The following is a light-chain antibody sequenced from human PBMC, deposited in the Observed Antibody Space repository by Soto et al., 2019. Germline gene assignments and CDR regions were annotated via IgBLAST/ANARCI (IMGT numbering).Light chain of an antibody. CDR3: QSHDSSLSGFYV. Sequence: QSVLTQPPSVSGAPGQRVTISCTGRSSNIGSGYDVHWYQQLPGTAPKLLIYGNTNRPSGVPDRFSGSKSGASASLAITGLQAEDEADYFCQSHDSSLSGFYVFGTGTKVTVL. CDR1: SSNIGSGYD. J-gene: IGLJ1*01. V-gene: IGLV1-40*01. CDR2: GNT.